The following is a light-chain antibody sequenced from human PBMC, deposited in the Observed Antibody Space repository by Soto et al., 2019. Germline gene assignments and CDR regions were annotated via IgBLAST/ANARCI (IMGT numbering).Light chain of an antibody. CDR1: SSDVGGYNY. J-gene: IGLJ2*01. V-gene: IGLV2-8*01. Sequence: QSALTQPPSASGSPGQSVTISCTGTSSDVGGYNYVSWYQQHPGKAPKVIIYDVSKRPPGVPDRFSGSKSGNTASLTVSGLQTEDDADYYCASHAGSSAVFGGGTKLTVL. CDR2: DVS. CDR3: ASHAGSSAV.